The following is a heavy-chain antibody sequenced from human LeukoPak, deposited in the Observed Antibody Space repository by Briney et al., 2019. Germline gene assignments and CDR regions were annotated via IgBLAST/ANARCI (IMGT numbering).Heavy chain of an antibody. CDR1: GFTFSSYS. CDR2: ISSSSSTI. Sequence: GGSLRLSCAASGFTFSSYSMNWVRQAPGKGLEWVSYISSSSSTIYYADSVKGRFTISRDNSKNTLYLQMNSLRAEDTAVYYCAKGTYYFDYWGQGTLVTVSS. D-gene: IGHD1-1*01. J-gene: IGHJ4*02. V-gene: IGHV3-48*01. CDR3: AKGTYYFDY.